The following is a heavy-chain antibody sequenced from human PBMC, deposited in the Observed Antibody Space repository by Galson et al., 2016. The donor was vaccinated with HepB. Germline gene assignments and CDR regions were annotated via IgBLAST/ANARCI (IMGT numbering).Heavy chain of an antibody. D-gene: IGHD1-14*01. V-gene: IGHV6-1*01. J-gene: IGHJ4*02. CDR3: ARGRNSAFDS. CDR2: TYYSSRWNN. CDR1: GDSVSRNGVA. Sequence: CAISGDSVSRNGVAWNWIRQSPSRGLEWLGRTYYSSRWNNDYSASVKSRITINLDTPNNLFSLQLSSVTPEDTAVYYCARGRNSAFDSWGQGTLATVSS.